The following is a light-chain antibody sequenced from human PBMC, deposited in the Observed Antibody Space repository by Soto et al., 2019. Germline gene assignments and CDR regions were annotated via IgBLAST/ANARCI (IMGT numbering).Light chain of an antibody. V-gene: IGKV3-15*01. Sequence: IVMTQSPATLSVSPGERATLSCRASQSVSSNLAWYQQKPGQAPRLLIYDASTRATGIPARFSGSGSGTEFTLTISSLQSEDFALYYCQRYNNWPPRVTFGGGTKVEIK. CDR2: DAS. J-gene: IGKJ4*01. CDR3: QRYNNWPPRVT. CDR1: QSVSSN.